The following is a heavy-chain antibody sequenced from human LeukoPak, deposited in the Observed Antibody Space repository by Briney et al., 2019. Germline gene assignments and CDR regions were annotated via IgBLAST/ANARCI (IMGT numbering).Heavy chain of an antibody. V-gene: IGHV4-34*01. D-gene: IGHD6-13*01. Sequence: PSETLSLTCAVYGGSFSGYYWSWIRQPPGKGLEWIGEINHSGSTNYNPSLKSRVTISVDTSKNQFSLKLSSVTAADTAVYYCAREKSADIAAYDSGAFDIWGQGTMVTVSS. CDR2: INHSGST. CDR3: AREKSADIAAYDSGAFDI. J-gene: IGHJ3*02. CDR1: GGSFSGYY.